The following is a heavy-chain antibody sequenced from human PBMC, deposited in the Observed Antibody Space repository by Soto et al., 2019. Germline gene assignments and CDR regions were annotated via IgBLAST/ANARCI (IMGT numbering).Heavy chain of an antibody. CDR2: IYYSGST. D-gene: IGHD4-17*01. J-gene: IGHJ6*02. Sequence: QVQLQESGPGLVKPSQTLSLTCTVSGDSISSNGYYWSWIRQHPGKGLEWIGYIYYSGSTYYNPSLKSRVTISLDTSKKQFSLKLSSVTAADTAVYYCARAVRVLYYYYGMDVWGQGTTVTVSS. CDR3: ARAVRVLYYYYGMDV. CDR1: GDSISSNGYY. V-gene: IGHV4-31*03.